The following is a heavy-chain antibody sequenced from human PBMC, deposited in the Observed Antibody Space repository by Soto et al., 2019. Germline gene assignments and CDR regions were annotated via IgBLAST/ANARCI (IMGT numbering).Heavy chain of an antibody. CDR3: TTVAAYYDFWSGYDFDY. CDR2: IKSKTDGGTT. V-gene: IGHV3-15*07. J-gene: IGHJ4*02. CDR1: GFTFSNAW. Sequence: EVQLVESGGGLVKPGGSLRLSCAASGFTFSNAWMNWVRQAPGKGLEWVGRIKSKTDGGTTDYAAPVKGRFTISRDDSKNTLYLQMNSLKTEYTAVYYCTTVAAYYDFWSGYDFDYWGQGTLVTVSS. D-gene: IGHD3-3*01.